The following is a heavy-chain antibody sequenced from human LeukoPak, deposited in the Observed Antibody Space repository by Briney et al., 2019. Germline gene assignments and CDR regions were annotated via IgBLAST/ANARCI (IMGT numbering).Heavy chain of an antibody. J-gene: IGHJ3*01. V-gene: IGHV3-11*05. D-gene: IGHD3/OR15-3a*01. CDR1: GFTLSDSY. CDR3: AKEGGTRGTFDV. Sequence: PGGSLRLSCGASGFTLSDSYMSWIRQAPGKGLEWVSYILMSTNYTSYAASVKGRFTISRDNAKNSLYLQTNSLRAEDTALYYCAKEGGTRGTFDVWGQGTMVTVSS. CDR2: ILMSTNYT.